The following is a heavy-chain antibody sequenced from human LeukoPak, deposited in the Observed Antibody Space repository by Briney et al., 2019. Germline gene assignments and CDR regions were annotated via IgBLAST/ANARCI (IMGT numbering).Heavy chain of an antibody. V-gene: IGHV4-34*01. Sequence: SETLSLTCAVYGGSFSGYYWSWIRQPPGKGLEWIGEINHSGSTNYNPSLKSRVTISVDTSKNQFSLKLSSVTAADTAVYYCASIGGHYYGSGSYYNFDYWGQGTLVTVSS. CDR3: ASIGGHYYGSGSYYNFDY. J-gene: IGHJ4*02. D-gene: IGHD3-10*01. CDR2: INHSGST. CDR1: GGSFSGYY.